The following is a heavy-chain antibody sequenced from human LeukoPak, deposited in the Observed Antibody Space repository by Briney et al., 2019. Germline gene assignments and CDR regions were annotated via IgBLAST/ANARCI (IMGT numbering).Heavy chain of an antibody. D-gene: IGHD2-15*01. J-gene: IGHJ5*02. CDR2: IYPRDGST. CDR1: GYTFTSNY. V-gene: IGHV1-46*01. Sequence: ASVKVSCKASGYTFTSNYIHWVRQAPGQGLEWMGMIYPRDGSTSYAQKFQGRVTMTEDTSTDTAYMELSSLRSEDTAVYYCAAVIRGRINWFDPWGQGTLVTVSS. CDR3: AAVIRGRINWFDP.